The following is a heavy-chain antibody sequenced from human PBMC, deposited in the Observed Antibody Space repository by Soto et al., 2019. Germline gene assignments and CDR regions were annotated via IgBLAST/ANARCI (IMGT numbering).Heavy chain of an antibody. CDR1: GFTFSSYG. CDR3: AKDLARASSSWYVPSDY. V-gene: IGHV3-30*18. CDR2: ISYDGSNK. J-gene: IGHJ4*02. Sequence: PGGSLRLSCAASGFTFSSYGMHWVRQAPGKGLEWVAVISYDGSNKYYADSVKGRFTISRDNSKNTLYLQMNSLRAEDTAVYYCAKDLARASSSWYVPSDYWGQGTLVTVSS. D-gene: IGHD6-13*01.